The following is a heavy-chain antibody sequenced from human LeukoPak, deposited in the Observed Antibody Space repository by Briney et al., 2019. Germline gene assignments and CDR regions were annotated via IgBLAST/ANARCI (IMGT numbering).Heavy chain of an antibody. CDR3: ARDGVYSRDFDAFDI. CDR2: INPNSGDT. CDR1: GYTFTAAF. V-gene: IGHV1-2*02. J-gene: IGHJ3*02. D-gene: IGHD6-13*01. Sequence: ASVKVSCKASGYTFTAAFLHWVRQAPGQGLEWMGWINPNSGDTTYAQKFQGSVTMTRDTSSSTAYMELTGLRSDDTAVNYCARDGVYSRDFDAFDIWGQGTMVTVSS.